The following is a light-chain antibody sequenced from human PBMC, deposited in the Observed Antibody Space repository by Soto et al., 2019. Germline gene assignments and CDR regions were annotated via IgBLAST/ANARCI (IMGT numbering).Light chain of an antibody. Sequence: EIVLTQSPATLSLSPGERATLSCRASQSVISNYLAWYQQRPGQPPNLLIFGASNRATGIPARFSGSGSGTDFTLTISSLEPEDFAVYYCQQRSNWPPITFGQGTRLEIK. J-gene: IGKJ5*01. CDR2: GAS. V-gene: IGKV3-11*01. CDR1: QSVISNY. CDR3: QQRSNWPPIT.